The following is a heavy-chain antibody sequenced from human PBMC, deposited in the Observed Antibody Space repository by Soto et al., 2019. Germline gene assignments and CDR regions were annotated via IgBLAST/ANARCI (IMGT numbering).Heavy chain of an antibody. D-gene: IGHD3-3*01. CDR2: IIGSGGST. CDR1: GFTFSSYA. J-gene: IGHJ4*02. Sequence: EGSLRLSCAASGFTFSSYAMSWVRQAPGKGLEWVSAIIGSGGSTYYADSVKGRFTISRDNSKNTLYLQMNSLRAEDTAVYYCAKEPNPRYDCWSGPTFDYWGQGTLGTVAS. V-gene: IGHV3-23*01. CDR3: AKEPNPRYDCWSGPTFDY.